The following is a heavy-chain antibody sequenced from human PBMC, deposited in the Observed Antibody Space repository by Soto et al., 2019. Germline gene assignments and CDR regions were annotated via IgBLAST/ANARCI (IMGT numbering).Heavy chain of an antibody. V-gene: IGHV4-31*03. J-gene: IGHJ5*02. D-gene: IGHD5-12*01. CDR3: ARYGGYDVGDWFDP. CDR2: IYYSGST. CDR1: GGSISSGGYY. Sequence: SETLSLTCTVSGGSISSGGYYWSWIRQHPGKGLEWIGYIYYSGSTYYNPSLKSRVTISVDTSKNQFSLKLSSVTAADTAVYYCARYGGYDVGDWFDPWGQGTLVTVSS.